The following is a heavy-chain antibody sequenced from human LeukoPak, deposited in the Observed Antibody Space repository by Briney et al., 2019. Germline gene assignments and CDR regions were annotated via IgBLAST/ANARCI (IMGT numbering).Heavy chain of an antibody. CDR1: GGSISSGDYY. J-gene: IGHJ4*02. V-gene: IGHV4-30-4*08. CDR2: IYYSGST. CDR3: ARRYSSSWAFDY. D-gene: IGHD6-13*01. Sequence: SETLSLTCTVSGGSISSGDYYWSWIRQPPGKGLEWIGYIYYSGSTYYNPSLKSRVTISVDTSKNQFSLSLSSVTTADSAVYYCARRYSSSWAFDYWGQGTLVTVSS.